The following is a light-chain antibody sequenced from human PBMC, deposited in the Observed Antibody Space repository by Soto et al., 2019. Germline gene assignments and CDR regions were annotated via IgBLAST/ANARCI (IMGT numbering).Light chain of an antibody. J-gene: IGKJ1*01. Sequence: EIVMTQSPPTLSVSPGERATLSCRASQSVGSNLAWYQQKPGQAPRLLIYGVSTRATGIPARFSGSGAATEFTLTISSLQSEDFAVYYCQQYNNWPPWTFGQGTKVEIK. CDR2: GVS. CDR3: QQYNNWPPWT. CDR1: QSVGSN. V-gene: IGKV3-15*01.